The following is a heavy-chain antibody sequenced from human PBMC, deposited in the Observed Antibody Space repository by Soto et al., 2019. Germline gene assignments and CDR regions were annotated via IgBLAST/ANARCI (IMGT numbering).Heavy chain of an antibody. Sequence: SETLSLTCTVSGGSIISDDYYWTWMRQSPGRGLEWIGYIHYSGRHEYNPSLKSRLTISVDTSKNQFSLRLSSVTAADTAVYYCATVSYGYFDSWGQGTQVTVSS. CDR2: IHYSGRH. V-gene: IGHV4-61*08. J-gene: IGHJ4*02. D-gene: IGHD3-10*01. CDR3: ATVSYGYFDS. CDR1: GGSIISDDYY.